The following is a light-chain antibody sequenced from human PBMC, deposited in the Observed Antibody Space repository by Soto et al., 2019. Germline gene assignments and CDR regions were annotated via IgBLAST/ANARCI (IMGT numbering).Light chain of an antibody. Sequence: DIVMTQSPDSLAVPLGERATINCKSSQTVLLSSNNKNYLGWYQQKPGQAPKLLIYWASTRESGVPDRFSGSGSGTDFTLTISSLQAKDVAVYYCQQYYSTPKTFGQGTKLEIK. CDR2: WAS. V-gene: IGKV4-1*01. J-gene: IGKJ2*01. CDR1: QTVLLSSNNKNY. CDR3: QQYYSTPKT.